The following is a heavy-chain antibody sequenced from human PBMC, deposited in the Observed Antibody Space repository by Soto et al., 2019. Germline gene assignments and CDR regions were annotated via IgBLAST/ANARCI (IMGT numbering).Heavy chain of an antibody. J-gene: IGHJ6*02. CDR3: ARDCSGGSCYPGMDV. V-gene: IGHV3-21*01. D-gene: IGHD2-15*01. Sequence: EVQLVESGGGLVKPGGSLRLSCAASGFNFNSYTINWVLQAPGKRLEWLSSISSSGYIFSTDSVRGRFTISRDNAKNSVYMQITSLRAEDTAVYFCARDCSGGSCYPGMDVWGQGTTVTVSS. CDR1: GFNFNSYT. CDR2: ISSSGYI.